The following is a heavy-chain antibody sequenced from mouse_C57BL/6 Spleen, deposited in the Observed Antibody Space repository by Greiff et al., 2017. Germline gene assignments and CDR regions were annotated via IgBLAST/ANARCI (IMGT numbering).Heavy chain of an antibody. CDR3: ARPPIYYDYDGGYYFDD. J-gene: IGHJ2*01. Sequence: VQLQQSGPELVKPGASVKISCKASGYSFTGYYMNWVKQSPETSLDWIGEINPSTGGTTYNQKFKAKATSTVDKSSSTAYMQLKSLTSEDSAVYYCARPPIYYDYDGGYYFDDWGKGTTLTVSS. CDR2: INPSTGGT. V-gene: IGHV1-42*01. CDR1: GYSFTGYY. D-gene: IGHD2-4*01.